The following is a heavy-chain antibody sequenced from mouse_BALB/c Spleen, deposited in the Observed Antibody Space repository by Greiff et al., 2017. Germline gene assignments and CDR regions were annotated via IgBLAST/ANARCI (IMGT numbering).Heavy chain of an antibody. J-gene: IGHJ2*01. CDR3: ARGARYFAY. Sequence: QVQLQQSGAELVRPGVSVKISCKGSGYTFTDYAMHWVKQSHAKSLEWIGVISTYYGDASYNQKFKGKATMTVDKSSSTAYMELARLTSEDSAIYYCARGARYFAYWGQGTTLTVSS. V-gene: IGHV1S137*01. CDR2: ISTYYGDA. CDR1: GYTFTDYA.